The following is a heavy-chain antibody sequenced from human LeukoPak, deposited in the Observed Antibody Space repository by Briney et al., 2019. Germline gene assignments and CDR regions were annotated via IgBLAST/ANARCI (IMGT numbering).Heavy chain of an antibody. Sequence: SQTLSLTCTVSGGSISSGSYYWSWIRQPAGKGLEWIGRIYTSGSTNYNSSLKSRVTISVDTSKNQFSLKLSSVTAADTAVYYCGGGPHGYWGQGTLVTVSS. J-gene: IGHJ4*02. CDR1: GGSISSGSYY. CDR2: IYTSGST. V-gene: IGHV4-61*02. CDR3: GGGPHGY.